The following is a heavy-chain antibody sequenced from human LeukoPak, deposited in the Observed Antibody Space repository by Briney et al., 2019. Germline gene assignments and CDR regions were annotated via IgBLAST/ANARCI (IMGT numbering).Heavy chain of an antibody. CDR1: GDSISSYY. V-gene: IGHV4-59*01. D-gene: IGHD2-15*01. Sequence: PSETLSLTCTVSGDSISSYYWSWIRQPPGKGLEWIGDIFYSGNTNYNPSLKSRVTISLDTSKKQFSLKLSSVTAADTAVYYCARVLGGYHYYGMDAWGQGTTVTVSS. CDR3: ARVLGGYHYYGMDA. J-gene: IGHJ6*02. CDR2: IFYSGNT.